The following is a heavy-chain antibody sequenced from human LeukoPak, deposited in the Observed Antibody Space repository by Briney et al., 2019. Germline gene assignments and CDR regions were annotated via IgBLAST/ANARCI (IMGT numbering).Heavy chain of an antibody. Sequence: QSGGSLRLSCAASGFTFSSYAMHWVRQAPGKGLEWVAVISYDGSNKYYADSVKGRFTISRDNSKNTLYLQMNSLRAEDTAVYYCATPGGWLRSDYYYMDVWGKGTTVTVSS. J-gene: IGHJ6*03. CDR1: GFTFSSYA. CDR2: ISYDGSNK. D-gene: IGHD5-12*01. V-gene: IGHV3-30-3*01. CDR3: ATPGGWLRSDYYYMDV.